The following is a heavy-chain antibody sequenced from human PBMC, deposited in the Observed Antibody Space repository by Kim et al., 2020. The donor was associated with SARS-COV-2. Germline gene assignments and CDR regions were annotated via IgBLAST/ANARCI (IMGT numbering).Heavy chain of an antibody. CDR1: GGSISSYY. J-gene: IGHJ5*02. Sequence: SETLSLTCTVSGGSISSYYWSWIRQPPGKGLEWIGYIYYSGSTNYNPSLKSRVTISVDTSKNQFSLKLSSVIAADTAVYYCARHKGQWELLGGWFDPWGQGTLVTVSS. V-gene: IGHV4-59*08. CDR2: IYYSGST. D-gene: IGHD1-26*01. CDR3: ARHKGQWELLGGWFDP.